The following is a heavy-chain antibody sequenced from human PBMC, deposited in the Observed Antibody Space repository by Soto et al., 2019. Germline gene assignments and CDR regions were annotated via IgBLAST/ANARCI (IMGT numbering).Heavy chain of an antibody. CDR1: GFTFSSYA. Sequence: QVQLVESGGGVVQPGRSLRLSCAASGFTFSSYAMHWVRQAPGKGLEWVAVISYDGSNKYYADSVKGRFTISRDNSKNPLYLQMNSLRAEDTAVYYCARGSVRITMIGVNYWGQGTLVTVSS. D-gene: IGHD3-22*01. J-gene: IGHJ4*02. CDR3: ARGSVRITMIGVNY. CDR2: ISYDGSNK. V-gene: IGHV3-30-3*01.